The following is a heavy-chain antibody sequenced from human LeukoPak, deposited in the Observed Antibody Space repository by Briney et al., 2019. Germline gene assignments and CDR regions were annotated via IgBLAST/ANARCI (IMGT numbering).Heavy chain of an antibody. D-gene: IGHD2-21*02. J-gene: IGHJ4*02. Sequence: ASVKVSCKASGYTFTSYYMHGGRQAPGQGLEGRGLINPSGGSTSYAQKFQGRVTMTRDTSTSTVYMELSSLRSEDTAVYYCARDAAYCGGDCYFPNYWGQGTLVTVSS. CDR3: ARDAAYCGGDCYFPNY. CDR2: INPSGGST. CDR1: GYTFTSYY. V-gene: IGHV1-46*01.